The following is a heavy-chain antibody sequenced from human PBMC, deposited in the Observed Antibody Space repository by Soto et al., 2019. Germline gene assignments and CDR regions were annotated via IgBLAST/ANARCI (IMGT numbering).Heavy chain of an antibody. Sequence: EVQLLESGGGLVQPGGSLRLSCATSGFTFSSYAMSWVRQAPVKGLEWVSGISVSGDSRYDADSVKGRFTISRDNXXXXXXXXXXXXXXXXXXXXXXXXXXXXGDPEYWGQGVLVTVSS. CDR1: GFTFSSYA. V-gene: IGHV3-23*01. CDR2: ISVSGDSR. J-gene: IGHJ4*02. CDR3: XXXXXXGDPEY. D-gene: IGHD2-21*02.